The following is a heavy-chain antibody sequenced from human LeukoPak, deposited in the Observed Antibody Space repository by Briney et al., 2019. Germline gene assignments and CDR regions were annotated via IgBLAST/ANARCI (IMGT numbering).Heavy chain of an antibody. CDR2: IYYSGST. D-gene: IGHD5-24*01. V-gene: IGHV4-39*07. CDR1: GGSISSSSYY. J-gene: IGHJ4*02. CDR3: ARRRGDYTWSPVGYFDY. Sequence: PSETLSLTCTVSGGSISSSSYYRGWIRQPPGKGLEWIGSIYYSGSTYYNPSLKSRATISVDTSKNQFSLKLSSVTAADTAVYYCARRRGDYTWSPVGYFDYWGQGTLVTVSS.